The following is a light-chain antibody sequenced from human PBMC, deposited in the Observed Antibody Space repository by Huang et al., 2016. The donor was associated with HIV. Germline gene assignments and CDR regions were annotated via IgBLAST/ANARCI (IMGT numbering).Light chain of an antibody. CDR2: DAS. Sequence: DIVLTQSPATLSLSPGERATLSCRASQSASSYLAWYQHKPGQAPRLLIYDASNRATDVPARFSGSGSGTDFTLSISSLEPEDFAVYDCQQRSNWPLTFGGGTKVEVK. V-gene: IGKV3-11*01. CDR3: QQRSNWPLT. CDR1: QSASSY. J-gene: IGKJ4*01.